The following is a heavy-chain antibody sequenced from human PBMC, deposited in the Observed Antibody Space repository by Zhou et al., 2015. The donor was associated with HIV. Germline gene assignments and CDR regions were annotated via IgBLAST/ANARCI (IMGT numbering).Heavy chain of an antibody. D-gene: IGHD3-3*01. CDR2: IIPILGIA. CDR1: GGTFSSYT. V-gene: IGHV1-69*02. J-gene: IGHJ6*02. Sequence: QVQLVQSGAEVKKPGSSVKVSCKASGGTFSSYTISWVRQAPGQGLEWMGRIIPILGIANYAQKFQGRVTITADKSTSTAYMELSSLRSEDTAVYYCAISITIFGVVTKIYGMDVWGQGTTVTVSS. CDR3: AISITIFGVVTKIYGMDV.